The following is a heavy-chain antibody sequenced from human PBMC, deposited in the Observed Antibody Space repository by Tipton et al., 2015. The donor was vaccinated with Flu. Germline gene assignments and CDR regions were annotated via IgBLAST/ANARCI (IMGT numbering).Heavy chain of an antibody. V-gene: IGHV3-30*18. CDR3: AKDQDYYDSSGVDY. CDR1: GFTFSSYG. Sequence: SLRLSCAASGFTFSSYGMHWVRQAPGKGLEWVAVISYDGSNKYYADSVKGRFTISRDNSKNTLYLQMNSLRAEDTAVYYCAKDQDYYDSSGVDYWGQGTLVTVSS. J-gene: IGHJ4*02. CDR2: ISYDGSNK. D-gene: IGHD3-22*01.